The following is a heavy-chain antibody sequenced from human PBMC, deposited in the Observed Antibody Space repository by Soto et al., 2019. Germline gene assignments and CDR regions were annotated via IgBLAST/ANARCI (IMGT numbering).Heavy chain of an antibody. Sequence: QVQLVESGGGVVQPGRSLRLSCAASGFTFSSYGMHWVRQAPGKGLEWVAVISYDGSNKYYADSVKGRFTISRDNSNNTLYLQMNSLRAEDTAVYYCAKGQWLVDNWGQGTLVTVSS. J-gene: IGHJ4*02. D-gene: IGHD6-19*01. CDR1: GFTFSSYG. CDR2: ISYDGSNK. V-gene: IGHV3-30*18. CDR3: AKGQWLVDN.